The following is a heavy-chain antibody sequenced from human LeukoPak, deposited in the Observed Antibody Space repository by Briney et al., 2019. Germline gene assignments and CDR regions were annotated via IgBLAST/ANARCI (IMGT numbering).Heavy chain of an antibody. CDR3: ARGNYDFWSGYDDAFDI. Sequence: GGSLRLSCAASGFTFSSYSMNWVRQAPGKGLEWLSYISSSSSTIYYADSVKGRFTISRDNAKNSLYLQMNSLRAEDTAVYYCARGNYDFWSGYDDAFDIWGQGTVVTVSS. CDR2: ISSSSSTI. V-gene: IGHV3-48*01. J-gene: IGHJ3*02. D-gene: IGHD3-3*01. CDR1: GFTFSSYS.